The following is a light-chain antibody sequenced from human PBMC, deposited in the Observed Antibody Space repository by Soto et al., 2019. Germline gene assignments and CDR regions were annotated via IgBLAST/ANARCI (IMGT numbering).Light chain of an antibody. J-gene: IGKJ2*01. Sequence: EIVLTQSPGTLSFSPGERATLSCRASQSVSSSYLAWYQQKPGQAPRLLIYGASSRATGIPDRFSGSGSGTDVTLTISRLEPEDFAVYYCQQYGSSPGTFGQGTKLEIK. CDR2: GAS. CDR3: QQYGSSPGT. CDR1: QSVSSSY. V-gene: IGKV3-20*01.